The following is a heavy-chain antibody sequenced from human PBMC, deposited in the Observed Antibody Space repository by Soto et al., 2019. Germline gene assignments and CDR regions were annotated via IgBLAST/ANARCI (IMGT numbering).Heavy chain of an antibody. CDR2: IYYSGST. D-gene: IGHD2-2*02. CDR3: ARDGRYCSSTSCYTSSYYYGMDV. J-gene: IGHJ6*02. Sequence: LSLTCTVSGGSISSYYWSWIRQPPGKGLEWIGYIYYSGSTNYNPSLKSRVTISVDTSKDQFSLKLSSVTAADTAVYYCARDGRYCSSTSCYTSSYYYGMDVWGQGTTVTVSS. CDR1: GGSISSYY. V-gene: IGHV4-59*01.